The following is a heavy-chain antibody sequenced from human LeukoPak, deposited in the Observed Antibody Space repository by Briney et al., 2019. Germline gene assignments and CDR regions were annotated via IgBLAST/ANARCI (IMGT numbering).Heavy chain of an antibody. V-gene: IGHV3-21*04. CDR2: ISGSSTYS. D-gene: IGHD1-26*01. J-gene: IGHJ4*02. Sequence: PGGSLRLSCAGSGFPFSTYTMNWVRQAPGKGLEWLSTISGSSTYSYYADSVKGRFTISRDNSKNTLYLQMNSLRAEDTAVYYCAKTRGTNSPKPIDYWGQGTLVTVSS. CDR1: GFPFSTYT. CDR3: AKTRGTNSPKPIDY.